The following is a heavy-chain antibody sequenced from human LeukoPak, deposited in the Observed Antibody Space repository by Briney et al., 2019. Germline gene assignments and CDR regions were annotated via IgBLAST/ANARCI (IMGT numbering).Heavy chain of an antibody. Sequence: SETLSLTCTVSGGSISSSSYYWGWIRQPPGKGLEWIGSIYYSGSTYYNPSLKSRFTISVDTSKNQFSLKLSSVTAADTAVYYCARVAGGYYDFWSGLYYFDYWGQGTLVTVSS. V-gene: IGHV4-39*07. CDR2: IYYSGST. D-gene: IGHD3-3*01. CDR3: ARVAGGYYDFWSGLYYFDY. J-gene: IGHJ4*02. CDR1: GGSISSSSYY.